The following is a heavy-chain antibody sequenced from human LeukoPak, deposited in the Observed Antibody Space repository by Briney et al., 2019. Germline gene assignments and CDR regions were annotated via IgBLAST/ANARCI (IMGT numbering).Heavy chain of an antibody. D-gene: IGHD3-22*01. Sequence: SETLSLTCTVSGGSINNYYWSWIRQPPGKGLEWIGYIYKSGSTKYNPSLKSRVTVLVDTSKKKFSLGLSSVTAADTAVYYCARTSYYGSRAYYDYWGQGTLVTVSS. V-gene: IGHV4-59*01. CDR1: GGSINNYY. CDR2: IYKSGST. J-gene: IGHJ4*02. CDR3: ARTSYYGSRAYYDY.